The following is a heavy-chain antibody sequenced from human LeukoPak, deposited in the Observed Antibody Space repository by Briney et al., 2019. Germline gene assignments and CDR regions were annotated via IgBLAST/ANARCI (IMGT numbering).Heavy chain of an antibody. CDR2: IYYSGST. V-gene: IGHV4-31*03. J-gene: IGHJ4*02. CDR3: AGVAVVNWSFDY. D-gene: IGHD5-18*01. Sequence: PSEALSLTCTVSGGSISSGGYYWSWIRQHPGKGLEWIGYIYYSGSTYYNPSLKSRVTISVDTSKNQFSLKLSSVTAADTAVYYCAGVAVVNWSFDYWGQGTLVTVSS. CDR1: GGSISSGGYY.